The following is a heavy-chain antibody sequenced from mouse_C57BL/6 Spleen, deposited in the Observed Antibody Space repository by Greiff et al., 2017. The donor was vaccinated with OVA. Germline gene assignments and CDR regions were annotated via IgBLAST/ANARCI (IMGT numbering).Heavy chain of an antibody. D-gene: IGHD2-3*01. Sequence: EVKVVESGGDLVKPGGSLKLSCAASGFTFSSYGMSWVRQTPDKRLEWVATISSGGSYTYYPDSVKGRFTISRDNAKNTLYLQMSSLKSEDTAMYYCARHDDDGYYEGYWGQGTTLTVSS. CDR1: GFTFSSYG. CDR3: ARHDDDGYYEGY. V-gene: IGHV5-6*01. J-gene: IGHJ2*01. CDR2: ISSGGSYT.